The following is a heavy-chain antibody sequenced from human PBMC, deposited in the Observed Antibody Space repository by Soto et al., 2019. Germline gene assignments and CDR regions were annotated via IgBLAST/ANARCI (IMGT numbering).Heavy chain of an antibody. V-gene: IGHV3-23*01. CDR1: GFTFSSYT. D-gene: IGHD2-15*01. CDR2: IGSSGGNT. Sequence: EVQLLESGGGLVQPGGSLRLSCAASGFTFSSYTMTWVRQAPGKGLEWVAAIGSSGGNTDYADSVKGRFTISRDNSKNTRYLQMSSLRAEAPAVYYCAKDGGSSYYYYMDVWGKGTTLTVSS. CDR3: AKDGGSSYYYYMDV. J-gene: IGHJ6*03.